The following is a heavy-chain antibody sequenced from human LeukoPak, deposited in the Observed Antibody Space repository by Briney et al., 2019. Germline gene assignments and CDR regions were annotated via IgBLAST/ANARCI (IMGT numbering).Heavy chain of an antibody. J-gene: IGHJ1*01. CDR2: IHPACGGT. CDR1: GYTFTGYY. Sequence: GASVKVSCKASGYTFTGYYLHWVRQAPGQGLEWMGWIHPACGGTNYAQKFQGRVTMTRDTSVSTAYMELSSLRSDDTAVYYCARLAAVPGWGQGTLVIVSS. D-gene: IGHD6-19*01. CDR3: ARLAAVPG. V-gene: IGHV1-2*02.